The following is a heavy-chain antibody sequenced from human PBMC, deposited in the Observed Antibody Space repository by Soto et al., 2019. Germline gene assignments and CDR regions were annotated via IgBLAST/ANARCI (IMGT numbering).Heavy chain of an antibody. V-gene: IGHV3-23*01. CDR3: AKDGNPIPYLTGYYRLGWFDP. CDR1: GFTFSSYA. Sequence: GGSLRLSCAASGFTFSSYAMSWVRQAPGKGLEWVSAISGSGGSTYYADSVKGRFTISRDNSKNTLYLQMNSLRAEDTAVYYCAKDGNPIPYLTGYYRLGWFDPWGQGTLVTVST. D-gene: IGHD3-9*01. J-gene: IGHJ5*02. CDR2: ISGSGGST.